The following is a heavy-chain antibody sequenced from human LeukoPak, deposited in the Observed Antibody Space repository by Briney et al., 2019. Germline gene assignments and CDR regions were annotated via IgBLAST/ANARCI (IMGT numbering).Heavy chain of an antibody. CDR3: ARERKYDSNFDY. J-gene: IGHJ4*02. CDR2: IKSDGSST. Sequence: GGSLRLSCAASGFTFSSYWMHWVRQAPGKGLVWVSRIKSDGSSTSYADSVKGRFTISRDNAKNTLYLQMDSLRAEDTAVYYCARERKYDSNFDYWGQGTLVTVSS. V-gene: IGHV3-74*01. CDR1: GFTFSSYW. D-gene: IGHD1-1*01.